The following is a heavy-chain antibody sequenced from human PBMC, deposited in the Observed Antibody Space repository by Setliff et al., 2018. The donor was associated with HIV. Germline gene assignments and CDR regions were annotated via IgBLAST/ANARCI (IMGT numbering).Heavy chain of an antibody. Sequence: ASVKVSCKASGGTFRSYAISWVRQAPGQGLEWMGGIIPIFGTTVYAQQFQGRVTMTEDTSTDTAYMELTSRRSEDTAMYYCAAVSSGWFDPWGQGTLVTVSS. D-gene: IGHD6-19*01. J-gene: IGHJ5*02. CDR2: IIPIFGTT. CDR3: AAVSSGWFDP. V-gene: IGHV1-69*06. CDR1: GGTFRSYA.